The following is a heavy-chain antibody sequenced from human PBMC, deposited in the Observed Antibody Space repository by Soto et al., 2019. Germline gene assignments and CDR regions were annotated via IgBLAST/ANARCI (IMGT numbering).Heavy chain of an antibody. CDR2: ISGSGGST. J-gene: IGHJ4*02. V-gene: IGHV3-23*01. CDR3: AKDFDGSWYDY. D-gene: IGHD6-13*01. Sequence: HPGGSLRLSCAASGFTFKNYAMTWVRQAPGKGLEWVSAISGSGGSTYYADSVKGRFTISRDNSKNTLYLQMNSLRAEDTAVYYCAKDFDGSWYDYWGQGTLVTVSS. CDR1: GFTFKNYA.